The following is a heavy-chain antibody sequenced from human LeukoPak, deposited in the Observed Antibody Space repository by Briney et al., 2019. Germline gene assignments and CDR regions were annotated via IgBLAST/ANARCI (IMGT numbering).Heavy chain of an antibody. D-gene: IGHD3-22*01. Sequence: ASVKVSCKVSGYTLTELPMHWVRQAPGKGLEWMGGFDPEDGETIYAQKFQGRVTMTEDTSTDTAYMELSSLRSEDTAVYYCATDVYYYDSSGYYDIWGQGTMVTVSS. CDR2: FDPEDGET. CDR3: ATDVYYYDSSGYYDI. CDR1: GYTLTELP. V-gene: IGHV1-24*01. J-gene: IGHJ3*02.